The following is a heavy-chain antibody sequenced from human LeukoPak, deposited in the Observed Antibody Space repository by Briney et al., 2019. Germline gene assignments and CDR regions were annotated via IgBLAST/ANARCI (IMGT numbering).Heavy chain of an antibody. CDR3: AKVDLHDPSDHFYHMKV. CDR1: GFTFTRYG. V-gene: IGHV3-30*02. Sequence: GGSLRLSCAASGFTFTRYGMFWFRQAPGKGLEWVPLIKYDGNTQFYKDSVKGRFTIWRDNSRNNLYLQMNSLSAEDMALEYCAKVDLHDPSDHFYHMKVLGKETAVTVSS. J-gene: IGHJ6*03. CDR2: IKYDGNTQ. D-gene: IGHD2-15*01.